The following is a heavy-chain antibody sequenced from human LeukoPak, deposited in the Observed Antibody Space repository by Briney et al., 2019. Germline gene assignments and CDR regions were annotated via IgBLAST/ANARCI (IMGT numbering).Heavy chain of an antibody. J-gene: IGHJ4*02. CDR3: TRYNNDHFDY. CDR1: GFTFSSYW. D-gene: IGHD1-14*01. Sequence: QPGGSLRLSCAASGFTFSSYWMHWVRQAPGKGLVWVSRINSDGSSTSYADSVKGRFTISRDNSKNTMSVQMDDLRAEDTAVYYCTRYNNDHFDYWAREPWSPSPQ. V-gene: IGHV3-74*01. CDR2: INSDGSST.